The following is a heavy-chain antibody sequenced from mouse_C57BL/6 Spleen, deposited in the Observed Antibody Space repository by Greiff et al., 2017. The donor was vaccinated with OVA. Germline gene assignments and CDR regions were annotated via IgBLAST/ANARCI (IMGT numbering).Heavy chain of an antibody. V-gene: IGHV1-18*01. Sequence: VQLQQSGPELVKPGASVKIPCKASGYTFTDYNMDWVKQSHGKSLEWIGDINPNNGGTIYNQKFKGKATLTVDKSSSTAYMELRSLTSEDSAVYYCARSGITTVVPYAMDYWGQGTSVTVSS. CDR2: INPNNGGT. CDR3: ARSGITTVVPYAMDY. J-gene: IGHJ4*01. CDR1: GYTFTDYN. D-gene: IGHD1-1*01.